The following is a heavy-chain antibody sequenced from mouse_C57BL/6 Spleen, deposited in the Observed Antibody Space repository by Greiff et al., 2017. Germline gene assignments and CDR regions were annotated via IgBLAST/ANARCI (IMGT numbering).Heavy chain of an antibody. Sequence: VHVKQSGAELVRPGASVKLSCTASGFNIKDDYMPWVKQRPEQGLEWIGWIDPENSDTEYASKFQGKATITADTSSNTAYLQLSSLTSEDTAVYCCTTTTMVRYYFDYWGQGTTLTVSS. CDR2: IDPENSDT. CDR1: GFNIKDDY. V-gene: IGHV14-4*01. J-gene: IGHJ2*01. D-gene: IGHD2-1*01. CDR3: TTTTMVRYYFDY.